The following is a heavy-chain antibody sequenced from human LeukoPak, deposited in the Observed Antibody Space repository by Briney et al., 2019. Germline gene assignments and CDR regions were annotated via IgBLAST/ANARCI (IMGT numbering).Heavy chain of an antibody. CDR1: GFTFSSYG. Sequence: GGSLRLSCAASGFTFSSYGMHWVRQAPGKGLEWVAFIRYDGSNKYYADSVKGRFTTSRDNSKNTLYLQMNSLRAEDTAVYYCARDVASRIAARPTMPFDYWGQGTLVTVSS. D-gene: IGHD6-6*01. CDR3: ARDVASRIAARPTMPFDY. V-gene: IGHV3-30*02. CDR2: IRYDGSNK. J-gene: IGHJ4*02.